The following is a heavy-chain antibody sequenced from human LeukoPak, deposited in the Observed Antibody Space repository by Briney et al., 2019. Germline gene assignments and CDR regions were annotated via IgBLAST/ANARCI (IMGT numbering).Heavy chain of an antibody. CDR2: IYPGDSDT. D-gene: IGHD5-18*01. CDR3: ARHSHVDTAMVTIY. CDR1: GYSFTSYW. Sequence: PGESLKISCRGSGYSFTSYWIGWVRQMPGKGLEWMGIIYPGDSDTRYSPSFQGQVTISADKSIGTAYLQWSSLKASDTAMYYCARHSHVDTAMVTIYWGQGTLVTVSS. V-gene: IGHV5-51*01. J-gene: IGHJ4*02.